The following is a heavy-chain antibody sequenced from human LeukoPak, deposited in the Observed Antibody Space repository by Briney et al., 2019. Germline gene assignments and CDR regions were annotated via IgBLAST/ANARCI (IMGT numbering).Heavy chain of an antibody. CDR1: GFTFSSYA. J-gene: IGHJ3*02. V-gene: IGHV3-23*01. CDR2: ISGSGGST. CDR3: AKTNYVWGSYRGLGAFDI. D-gene: IGHD3-16*02. Sequence: GRSLRLSCAASGFTFSSYAMSWVRQAPGKGLEWVSAISGSGGSTYYADSVKGRFTISRDNSKNTLYLQMNSLRAEDTAVYYCAKTNYVWGSYRGLGAFDIWGQGTMVTVSS.